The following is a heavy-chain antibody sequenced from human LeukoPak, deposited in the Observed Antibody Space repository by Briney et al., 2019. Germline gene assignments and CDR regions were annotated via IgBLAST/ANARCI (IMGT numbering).Heavy chain of an antibody. Sequence: GGSLNISCKCSGYSFASYWIGWVRQMPGKGLEWMGIIFPGDSETRYSPSFQGQVTISADKSISTAYLQWNSLKASDTAMYYCARRMTTVPYFHYWGQGTLVTVSS. J-gene: IGHJ4*02. V-gene: IGHV5-51*03. CDR1: GYSFASYW. D-gene: IGHD4-17*01. CDR2: IFPGDSET. CDR3: ARRMTTVPYFHY.